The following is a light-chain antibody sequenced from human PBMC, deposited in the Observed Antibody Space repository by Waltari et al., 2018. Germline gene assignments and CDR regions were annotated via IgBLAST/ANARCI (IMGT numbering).Light chain of an antibody. V-gene: IGKV3-11*01. J-gene: IGKJ4*01. CDR3: QQGSVLPLT. Sequence: EIVLTQSPATLSLSAGERATLSCRASQSVFNYLAWYQQKPGQAPRLLIYDTSKRATGIPARFSGSGSGTDFTLTISNLEAEDFALYFCQQGSVLPLTFGGGTKVGIK. CDR1: QSVFNY. CDR2: DTS.